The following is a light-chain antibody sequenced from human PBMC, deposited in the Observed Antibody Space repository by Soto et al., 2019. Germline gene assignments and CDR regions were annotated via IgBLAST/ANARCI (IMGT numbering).Light chain of an antibody. CDR1: SSDVGSYNY. CDR3: SSHAGSNNVV. Sequence: QSALTQPASVSGSPGQSITISCTGTSSDVGSYNYVSWYQQHPGKAPKLMIYEVSRRPFGVPDRFSGSKSGNTASLTVSGLQAEDEADYYCSSHAGSNNVVFGGGTKLTVL. CDR2: EVS. V-gene: IGLV2-8*01. J-gene: IGLJ3*02.